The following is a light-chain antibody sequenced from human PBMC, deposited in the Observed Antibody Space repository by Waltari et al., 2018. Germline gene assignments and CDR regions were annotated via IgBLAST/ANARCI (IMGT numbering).Light chain of an antibody. J-gene: IGKJ4*01. CDR3: QQHNSAPLS. V-gene: IGKV1-5*02. CDR1: QGISSW. CDR2: KAS. Sequence: DIQLTQSPSSLSASVGDRVTIICRASQGISSWLAWYQQKPGKAPKLLIYKASSLESGVPSRFSGNGYGTDFTLTISNLQPEDFGMYYCQQHNSAPLSFGGGTKVEVK.